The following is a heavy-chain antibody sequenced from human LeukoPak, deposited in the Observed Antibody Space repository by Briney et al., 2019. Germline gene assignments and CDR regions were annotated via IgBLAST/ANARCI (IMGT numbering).Heavy chain of an antibody. Sequence: SETLSLTCAVSGGSIGSTNWWTWARQPPGKGLEWIGEIYRSGSTNYNPSLKSRVAISVDKSRSQFSLNLISVTTADTAVYYCARLWGYNGYAPYSLDVWGQGTTVTVSS. J-gene: IGHJ6*02. V-gene: IGHV4-4*02. D-gene: IGHD5-12*01. CDR3: ARLWGYNGYAPYSLDV. CDR2: IYRSGST. CDR1: GGSIGSTNW.